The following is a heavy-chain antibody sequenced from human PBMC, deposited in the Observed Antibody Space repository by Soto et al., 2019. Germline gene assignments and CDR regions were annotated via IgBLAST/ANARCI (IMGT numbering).Heavy chain of an antibody. CDR3: ARQHYYDSSGYYTWN. Sequence: SETLSLTCAVYGGSVGGYYWGWIRQPPGKGLEWIATVHYSGSTYYTPSLKNRVTISADTSNNQFSLRLNSVTAADTAVYYCARQHYYDSSGYYTWNWGQGTLVTVSS. V-gene: IGHV4-39*01. CDR1: GGSVGGYY. J-gene: IGHJ4*02. D-gene: IGHD3-22*01. CDR2: VHYSGST.